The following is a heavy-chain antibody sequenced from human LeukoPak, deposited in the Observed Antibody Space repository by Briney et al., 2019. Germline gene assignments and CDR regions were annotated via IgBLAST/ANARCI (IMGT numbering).Heavy chain of an antibody. Sequence: GGSLRLSCAASGFTFSSYWMSWVRQAPGKGLEWVANIKQDGSEKYYVDSVKGRFTISRDNAKNSLYLQMNSPRAEDTAVYYCARGISAAGSIDFDYWGQGTLVTVSS. J-gene: IGHJ4*02. V-gene: IGHV3-7*01. CDR1: GFTFSSYW. D-gene: IGHD6-13*01. CDR3: ARGISAAGSIDFDY. CDR2: IKQDGSEK.